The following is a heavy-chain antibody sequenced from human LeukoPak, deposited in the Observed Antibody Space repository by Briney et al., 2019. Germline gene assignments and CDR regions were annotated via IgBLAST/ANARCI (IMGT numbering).Heavy chain of an antibody. CDR1: GFTFSSYS. Sequence: GGSLRLSCAASGFTFSSYSMNWVRQAPGKGLEWVSSISSSSSYIYYADSVKGRFTISRDNAKNSLYLQMNSLRAEDTAVYYCTRAGSGYFDFDYWGQGTLVTVSS. CDR3: TRAGSGYFDFDY. CDR2: ISSSSSYI. J-gene: IGHJ4*02. D-gene: IGHD3-3*01. V-gene: IGHV3-21*01.